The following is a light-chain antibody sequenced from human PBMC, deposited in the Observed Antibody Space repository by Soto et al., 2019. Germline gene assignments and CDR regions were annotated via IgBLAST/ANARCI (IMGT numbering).Light chain of an antibody. CDR3: TSYSSGSSLVI. CDR2: EVT. V-gene: IGLV2-14*01. CDR1: SSDVGDYNY. Sequence: QSALTQPPSASGSPGQSVTISCTGTSSDVGDYNYVSWYRQHPGNAPKLIIYEVTNRPSGISNRFSGSKSGNTASLTISGLQADDESYYYCTSYSSGSSLVIFGGGTKLTVL. J-gene: IGLJ2*01.